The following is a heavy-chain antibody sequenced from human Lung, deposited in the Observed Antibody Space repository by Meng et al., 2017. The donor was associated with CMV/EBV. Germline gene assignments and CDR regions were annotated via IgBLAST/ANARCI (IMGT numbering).Heavy chain of an antibody. V-gene: IGHV3-73*01. CDR2: SRSKDFSYAT. J-gene: IGHJ6*02. CDR1: GFSGSG. D-gene: IGHD1-1*01. Sequence: GGSXRLSCAVSGFSGSGIHWVRQASGKGLEWVGHSRSKDFSYATEFAASVKGRFTISRDESKNTAHLQMNSLKTEDTAVYYCTKDWSHAMDVWGQGTTVTVSS. CDR3: TKDWSHAMDV.